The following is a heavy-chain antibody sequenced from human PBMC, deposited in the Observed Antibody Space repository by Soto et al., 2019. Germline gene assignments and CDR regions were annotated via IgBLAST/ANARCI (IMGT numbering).Heavy chain of an antibody. CDR2: ISSGSSFI. J-gene: IGHJ4*02. Sequence: VGSLRLSCAASGFTFSSYTLNWVRQAPGKGLEWVSSISSGSSFIYYGDSVKGRFTVSRDNSKDSVYLQMNSLRAEDTALYYCARDPAYYGNYFDFWGQGTLVTVSS. D-gene: IGHD3-22*01. V-gene: IGHV3-21*01. CDR1: GFTFSSYT. CDR3: ARDPAYYGNYFDF.